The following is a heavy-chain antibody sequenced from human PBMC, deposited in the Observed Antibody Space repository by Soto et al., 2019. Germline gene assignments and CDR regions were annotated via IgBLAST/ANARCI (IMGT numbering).Heavy chain of an antibody. CDR3: ATGHTYGQPDYYYYYGMDV. V-gene: IGHV4-39*01. CDR2: SHYSGST. D-gene: IGHD5-18*01. Sequence: TSETLSLTCTLAGGSISSSNYYWGWLREPPHKGLEWISSSHYSGSTYYNPSLKSRLTISVDTSKNQFSLKLTSVTAADTAVYYCATGHTYGQPDYYYYYGMDVWGQGTAVTVSS. CDR1: GGSISSSNYY. J-gene: IGHJ6*02.